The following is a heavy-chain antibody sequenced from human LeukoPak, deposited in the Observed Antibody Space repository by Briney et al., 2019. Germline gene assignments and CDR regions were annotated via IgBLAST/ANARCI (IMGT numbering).Heavy chain of an antibody. CDR1: GGTFSSYA. CDR2: IIPIFGTA. CDR3: ATARREVVVAATLGY. V-gene: IGHV1-69*13. D-gene: IGHD2-15*01. J-gene: IGHJ4*02. Sequence: ASVKVSCKASGGTFSSYAISWVRQAPGQGLEWMGGIIPIFGTANYAQKFQGRVTITADESTSTAYMELSSLRSEDTAVYYCATARREVVVAATLGYWGQGTLVTVSS.